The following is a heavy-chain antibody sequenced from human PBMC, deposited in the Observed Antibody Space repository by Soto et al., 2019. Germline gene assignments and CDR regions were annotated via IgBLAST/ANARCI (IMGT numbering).Heavy chain of an antibody. Sequence: EVQLLQSGGGVVQHGGYLSLSCAASGFDCSLLAMSWVRQAPGKGLEWVSAISGGSRSTFYADSVKGRFTITRDNSNNMVYLQMDNLIFEDTAVYYCAKYFPRVDIPTAYDCGSWGKGRLVNVSS. CDR2: ISGGSRST. J-gene: IGHJ4*02. CDR1: GFDCSLLA. CDR3: AKYFPRVDIPTAYDCGS. V-gene: IGHV3-23*01. D-gene: IGHD5-18*01.